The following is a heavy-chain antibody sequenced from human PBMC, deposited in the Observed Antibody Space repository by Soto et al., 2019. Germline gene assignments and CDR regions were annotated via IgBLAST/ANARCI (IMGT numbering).Heavy chain of an antibody. CDR1: GFTFTSSA. D-gene: IGHD5-12*01. V-gene: IGHV1-58*01. CDR3: AADPGRIVATRGPFDY. Sequence: GASVKVSCKASGFTFTSSAVQWVRQARGQRLEWIGWIVVGSGNTNYAQKFQERVTITRDMSTSTAYMELSSLRSDDTAVYYCAADPGRIVATRGPFDYWGQGTLVTVSS. J-gene: IGHJ4*02. CDR2: IVVGSGNT.